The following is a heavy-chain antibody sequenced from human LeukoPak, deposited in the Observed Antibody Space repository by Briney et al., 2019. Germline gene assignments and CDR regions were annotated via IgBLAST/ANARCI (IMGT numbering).Heavy chain of an antibody. V-gene: IGHV4-39*01. CDR1: GGSINSSSYY. D-gene: IGHD2-8*01. CDR2: IYYSGST. J-gene: IGHJ4*02. Sequence: SETLSLTCTVSGGSINSSSYYWGWIRQPPGKGLEWIGSIYYSGSTYYNPSLKSRVTISVDTSKNQFSLKLSSVTAADTAVYYCASQPEVMVYAIPFDYWGQGTLVTVSS. CDR3: ASQPEVMVYAIPFDY.